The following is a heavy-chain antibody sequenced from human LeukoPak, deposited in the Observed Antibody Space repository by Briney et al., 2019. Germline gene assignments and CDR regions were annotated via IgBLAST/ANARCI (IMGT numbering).Heavy chain of an antibody. CDR1: GGSFSGYY. CDR3: ASRNWFDP. V-gene: IGHV4-34*01. J-gene: IGHJ5*02. Sequence: PSETLSLTCAVYGGSFSGYYWSWIRQPPGKGLEWIGEINHSGSTNYNPSLKGRVTISVDTSKNQFSLKLSPVTAADTAVYYCASRNWFDPWGQGTLVTVSS. CDR2: INHSGST.